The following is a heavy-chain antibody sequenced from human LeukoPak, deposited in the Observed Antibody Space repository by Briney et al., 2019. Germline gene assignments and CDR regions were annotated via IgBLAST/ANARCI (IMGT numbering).Heavy chain of an antibody. Sequence: ASVKVSCKASGYTFTGYYMHWVRQAPGQGLECIVWINPNSGGTNYAQKFQGRVTMTRDTSISTAYMELSRLRSDDTAVYYCARGPHLWNSTPRTLWDYWGQGTLVTVSS. V-gene: IGHV1-2*02. CDR3: ARGPHLWNSTPRTLWDY. CDR1: GYTFTGYY. D-gene: IGHD2/OR15-2a*01. CDR2: INPNSGGT. J-gene: IGHJ4*02.